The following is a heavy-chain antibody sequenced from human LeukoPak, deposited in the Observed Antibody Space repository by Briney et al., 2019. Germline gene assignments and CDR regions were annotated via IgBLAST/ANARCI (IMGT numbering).Heavy chain of an antibody. V-gene: IGHV3-74*01. Sequence: GGSLRLSCAASGFTFSSYWMHWVRQAPGKGLVWVSRINNDGSSTNYADSVKGRFTISRDNAKNTLYLQMNSLRAEDTAVYYCVRSMGYYYDSSGYYAFGYWGQGTLVTVSS. CDR1: GFTFSSYW. CDR3: VRSMGYYYDSSGYYAFGY. D-gene: IGHD3-22*01. CDR2: INNDGSST. J-gene: IGHJ4*02.